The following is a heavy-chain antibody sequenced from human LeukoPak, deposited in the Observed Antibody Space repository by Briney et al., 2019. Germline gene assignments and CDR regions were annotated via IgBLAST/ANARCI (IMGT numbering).Heavy chain of an antibody. CDR3: ARGGSSWYRDWFDP. J-gene: IGHJ5*02. V-gene: IGHV1-2*02. D-gene: IGHD6-13*01. Sequence: ASVKVSCKASGYTFTGHYMHWVRQAPGQGLEWMGWINPISGGTNYAQRFQGSVTMTRDTSISTAYMELSRLRSDDTAVYYCARGGSSWYRDWFDPWGHGTLVTVSS. CDR2: INPISGGT. CDR1: GYTFTGHY.